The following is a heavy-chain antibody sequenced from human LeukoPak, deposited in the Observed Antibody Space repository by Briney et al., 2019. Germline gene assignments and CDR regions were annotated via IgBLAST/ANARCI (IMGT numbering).Heavy chain of an antibody. J-gene: IGHJ5*02. V-gene: IGHV1-69*02. Sequence: SVKVSCKASGGTFSSYTISWVRQAPGQGLEWMGRIIPILGIANYAQKFQGRVTITADKSTSTAYMELSSLRSEDTAVYYCARAPGSPIGWFDPWGQGTLVTVSS. CDR2: IIPILGIA. D-gene: IGHD1-26*01. CDR3: ARAPGSPIGWFDP. CDR1: GGTFSSYT.